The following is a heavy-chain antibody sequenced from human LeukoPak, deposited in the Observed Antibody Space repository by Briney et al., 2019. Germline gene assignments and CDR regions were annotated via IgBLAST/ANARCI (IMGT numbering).Heavy chain of an antibody. CDR2: ISTYDGNT. Sequence: ASVKVSCKASGGTFSSYAISWVRQAPGQGLEWMGWISTYDGNTNFAQNVQGRVTMSTDSSTRTAYMELTSLRSDDTAVYYCAKSGASSGYSPIDYWGPGTLVTVSS. CDR1: GGTFSSYA. J-gene: IGHJ4*02. D-gene: IGHD3-22*01. CDR3: AKSGASSGYSPIDY. V-gene: IGHV1-18*01.